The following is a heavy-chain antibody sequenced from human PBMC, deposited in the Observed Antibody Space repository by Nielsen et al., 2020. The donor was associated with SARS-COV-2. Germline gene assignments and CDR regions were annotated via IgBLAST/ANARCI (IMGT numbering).Heavy chain of an antibody. CDR1: GFTFSNYW. CDR3: TRDGHHWDLYN. J-gene: IGHJ4*02. D-gene: IGHD7-27*01. V-gene: IGHV3-74*01. Sequence: GESLKISCAASGFTFSNYWMHWVRQAPGKGLVWVVRVSMDGRGTNYADSVKGRFTISRDNAENTLHLDMSSLRVGDSAVYYCTRDGHHWDLYNWGQGALVPVSS. CDR2: VSMDGRGT.